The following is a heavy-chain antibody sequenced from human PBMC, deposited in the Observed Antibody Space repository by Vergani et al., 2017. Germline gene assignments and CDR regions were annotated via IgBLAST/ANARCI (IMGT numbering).Heavy chain of an antibody. Sequence: QVQLVQSGAEVKKPGASVKVSCKASGYTFTSYYMHWVRQAPGQGLEWMGIINPSGGSTSYAQKLQGRVTMTRDTSTSTVYMELSSLRSEDTAVYYCARVERQSYNYYYMDVWGKGTTVTVSS. CDR3: ARVERQSYNYYYMDV. CDR1: GYTFTSYY. J-gene: IGHJ6*03. CDR2: INPSGGST. D-gene: IGHD2-2*02. V-gene: IGHV1-46*01.